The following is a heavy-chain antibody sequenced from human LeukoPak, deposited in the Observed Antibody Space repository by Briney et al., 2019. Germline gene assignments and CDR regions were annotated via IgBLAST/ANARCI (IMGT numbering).Heavy chain of an antibody. CDR1: GFTLEDYG. D-gene: IGHD6-19*01. CDR3: ARVGHSGWYPFDY. J-gene: IGHJ4*02. Sequence: GGSLRLSCVASGFTLEDYGMSWVRQGPGKGLEWVSGINWNGGSTGYADSVKGRFTISRDNAKNSLYLQMNSLRAEDTALYYCARVGHSGWYPFDYWGQGTLVTVSS. V-gene: IGHV3-20*04. CDR2: INWNGGST.